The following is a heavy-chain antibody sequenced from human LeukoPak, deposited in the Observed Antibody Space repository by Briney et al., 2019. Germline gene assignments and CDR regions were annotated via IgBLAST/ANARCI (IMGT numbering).Heavy chain of an antibody. CDR3: AKRRDYYDSSGYYYVGFDY. V-gene: IGHV3-23*01. CDR2: ISGSGGST. CDR1: GFTFSSYA. D-gene: IGHD3-22*01. Sequence: GGSLRLSCAATGFTFSSYAMSWVRQAPGKGLEWVSAISGSGGSTYYADSVKGRFTISRDNSKNTLYLQMSSLRAEDTAVYYCAKRRDYYDSSGYYYVGFDYWGQGTLVTVSS. J-gene: IGHJ4*02.